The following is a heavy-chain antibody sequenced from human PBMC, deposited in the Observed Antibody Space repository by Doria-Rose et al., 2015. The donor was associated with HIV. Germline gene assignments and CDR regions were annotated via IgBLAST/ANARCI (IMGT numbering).Heavy chain of an antibody. CDR2: INHSGIT. J-gene: IGHJ4*02. V-gene: IGHV4-34*01. D-gene: IGHD6-6*01. CDR3: LRALATRPNY. Sequence: QVQLQESGAGLLKPSVTLSLSCADYGGSFTGYSWSWVRQPPGKGLEWIGEINHSGITHYNPSFKSRVTTSVDTSKKQFSVKLSSVTAADTAVDYCLRALATRPNYWGQGTLVTVSS. CDR1: GGSFTGYS.